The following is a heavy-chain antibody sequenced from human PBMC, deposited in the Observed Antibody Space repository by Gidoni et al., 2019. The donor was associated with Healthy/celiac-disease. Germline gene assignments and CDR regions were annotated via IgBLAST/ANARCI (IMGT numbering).Heavy chain of an antibody. CDR1: GFTFSSYS. Sequence: EVQLVESGGGLVKPGGSLRLSCAASGFTFSSYSMNWVRQAPGKGLEWVSSISSSSSYIYYADSVKGRFTISRDNAKNSLYLQMNSLRAEDTAVYYCARDLAMVTLPIDYWGQGTLVTVSS. J-gene: IGHJ4*02. CDR2: ISSSSSYI. D-gene: IGHD5-18*01. CDR3: ARDLAMVTLPIDY. V-gene: IGHV3-21*01.